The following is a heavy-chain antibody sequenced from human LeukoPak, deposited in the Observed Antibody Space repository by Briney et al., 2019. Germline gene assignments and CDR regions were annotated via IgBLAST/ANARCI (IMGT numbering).Heavy chain of an antibody. D-gene: IGHD1-26*01. J-gene: IGHJ6*02. CDR1: GFTFSTYA. Sequence: PGGSLRLSCAASGFTFSTYAMNCVRQAPGKGLECVSGISGSGGSTWYADSVKGRFTISRDNSKNTLYLQMNRLRAEDTATYYCAKYRTGPPYGLDVWGQGTTVTVSS. CDR3: AKYRTGPPYGLDV. CDR2: ISGSGGST. V-gene: IGHV3-23*01.